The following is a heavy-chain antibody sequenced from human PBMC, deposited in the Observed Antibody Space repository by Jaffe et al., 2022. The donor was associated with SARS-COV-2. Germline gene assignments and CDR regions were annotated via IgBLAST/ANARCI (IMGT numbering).Heavy chain of an antibody. Sequence: EVQLVESGGGLVQPGGSLRLSCAASGFTFSSYEMNWVRQAPGKGLEWVSYISSSGSTIYYADSVKGRFTISRDNAKNSLYLQMNSLRAEDTAVYYCARGRAGQCGMDVWGQGTTVTVSS. CDR2: ISSSGSTI. CDR1: GFTFSSYE. CDR3: ARGRAGQCGMDV. V-gene: IGHV3-48*03. J-gene: IGHJ6*02.